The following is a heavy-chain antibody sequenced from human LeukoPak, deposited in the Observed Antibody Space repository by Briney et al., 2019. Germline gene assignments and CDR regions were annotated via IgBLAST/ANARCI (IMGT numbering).Heavy chain of an antibody. D-gene: IGHD1-26*01. Sequence: GGSLRLSCAASGFTFSSYGMHWVRQAPGKGLEWVAAIRYDGSEKYYADSVKGRFTISRDTSKNTLYLEMNSLRVEDTAVYYCARDRAQGSYDYWGQGTLVTVSS. V-gene: IGHV3-33*01. CDR3: ARDRAQGSYDY. J-gene: IGHJ4*02. CDR1: GFTFSSYG. CDR2: IRYDGSEK.